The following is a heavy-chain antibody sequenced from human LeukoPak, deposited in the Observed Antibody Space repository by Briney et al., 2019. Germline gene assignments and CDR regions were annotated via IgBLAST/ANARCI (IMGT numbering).Heavy chain of an antibody. D-gene: IGHD2-2*01. CDR1: GGTFSRYA. CDR2: IIPIFGTA. V-gene: IGHV1-69*05. Sequence: ASVKVSCKASGGTFSRYAISWVRQAPGQGLEWMGGIIPIFGTANYAQKFQGRVTITTDESTSTAYMELSSLRSEDTAVYYCARVSPEYCSSTSCPHYFDYWGQGTLVTVSS. CDR3: ARVSPEYCSSTSCPHYFDY. J-gene: IGHJ4*02.